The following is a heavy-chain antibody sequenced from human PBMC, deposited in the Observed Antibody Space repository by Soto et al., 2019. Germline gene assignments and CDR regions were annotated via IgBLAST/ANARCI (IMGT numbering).Heavy chain of an antibody. V-gene: IGHV4-4*07. CDR2: IYTSGST. J-gene: IGHJ4*02. Sequence: PSETLSLTCTVSGGSISSYYWSWIRQPAGKGLEWIGRIYTSGSTNYNPSLKSRVTMSVDTSKNQFSLKLSSVTAADTAVYYCARDGTNYYDSSGYYPFFDYWGQGTLVTVS. CDR3: ARDGTNYYDSSGYYPFFDY. CDR1: GGSISSYY. D-gene: IGHD3-22*01.